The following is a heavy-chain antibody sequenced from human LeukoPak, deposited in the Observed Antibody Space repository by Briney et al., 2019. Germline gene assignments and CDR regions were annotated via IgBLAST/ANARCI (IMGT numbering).Heavy chain of an antibody. CDR2: INPNSGGT. Sequence: GASVKVSCKASGYTFTGYYMHWVRQAPGQGLEWMGWINPNSGGTNYAQKFQGRVTMTRDTSISTAYMELSGLRSDGTAVYYCARDRCSGGSCYSFYWGQGTLVTVSS. CDR1: GYTFTGYY. J-gene: IGHJ4*02. D-gene: IGHD2-15*01. V-gene: IGHV1-2*02. CDR3: ARDRCSGGSCYSFY.